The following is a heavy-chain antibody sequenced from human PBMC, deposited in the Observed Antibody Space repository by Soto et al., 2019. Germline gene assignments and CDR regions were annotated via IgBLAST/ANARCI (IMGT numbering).Heavy chain of an antibody. CDR1: GFTFSSYS. CDR3: ARDHPYYYDSSGSRGPFDY. CDR2: ISSSSSYI. J-gene: IGHJ4*02. Sequence: EVQLVESGGGLVQPGGSLRLSCAASGFTFSSYSMNWVRQAPGKGLEWVSSISSSSSYIYYADSVKGRFTISRDNAKNSLYLQMNSLRAEDTTVYYCARDHPYYYDSSGSRGPFDYWGQGTLVTVSS. V-gene: IGHV3-21*01. D-gene: IGHD3-22*01.